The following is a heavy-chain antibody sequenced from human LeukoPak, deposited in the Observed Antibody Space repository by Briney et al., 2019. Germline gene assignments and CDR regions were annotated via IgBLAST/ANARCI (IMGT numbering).Heavy chain of an antibody. J-gene: IGHJ4*02. D-gene: IGHD6-19*01. V-gene: IGHV3-11*01. CDR1: GFTFSDYY. Sequence: GGSLRLSCAASGFTFSDYYMNWIRQAPGKGLEWVSYISSSGSTIYYADSVKGRFTISRDNAKNSLYLQMNSLRAEDTAVYYCAREYSSGWSTFDSWGQGTLVTVSS. CDR2: ISSSGSTI. CDR3: AREYSSGWSTFDS.